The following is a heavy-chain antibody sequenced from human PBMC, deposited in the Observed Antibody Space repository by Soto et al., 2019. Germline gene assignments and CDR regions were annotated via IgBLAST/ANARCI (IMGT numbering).Heavy chain of an antibody. CDR1: GYTFTSYG. J-gene: IGHJ5*02. D-gene: IGHD2-15*01. V-gene: IGHV1-18*01. Sequence: ASVKVSCKASGYTFTSYGISWVRQAPGHGLEWMGWISAYNGNTNYAQKLQGRVTMTTDTSTSTAYMELRSLRSDDTAVYYCARVVGPYCSGGSCYPGDWFDPWGQGTLVTVSS. CDR2: ISAYNGNT. CDR3: ARVVGPYCSGGSCYPGDWFDP.